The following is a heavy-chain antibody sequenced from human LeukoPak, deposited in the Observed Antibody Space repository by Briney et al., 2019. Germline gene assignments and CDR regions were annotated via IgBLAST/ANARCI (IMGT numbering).Heavy chain of an antibody. Sequence: SETLSLTCTVSGGSISSSSYYWGWIRQPPGKGLEWIGSIYYSGSTYYNPSLKSRVTISVDTSKNQFSLKLSSVTAADTAVYYCARARPYYYDIGAAFDIWGQGTMVTVSS. CDR1: GGSISSSSYY. V-gene: IGHV4-39*07. CDR3: ARARPYYYDIGAAFDI. CDR2: IYYSGST. J-gene: IGHJ3*02. D-gene: IGHD3-22*01.